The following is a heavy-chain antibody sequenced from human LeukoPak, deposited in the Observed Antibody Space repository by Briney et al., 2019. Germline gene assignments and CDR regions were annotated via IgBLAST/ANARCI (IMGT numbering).Heavy chain of an antibody. D-gene: IGHD3-16*02. CDR3: ARGTHYDYVWGSYRPPYYFDY. CDR2: IYHSGST. CDR1: GGSISSSNW. J-gene: IGHJ4*02. Sequence: SGTLSLTCAVSGGSISSSNWWSWVRQPPGKGLEWIGEIYHSGSTNYNPSLKSRVTISVDKSKNQFSLKLSSVTAADTAVYYCARGTHYDYVWGSYRPPYYFDYWGQGTLVTVSS. V-gene: IGHV4-4*02.